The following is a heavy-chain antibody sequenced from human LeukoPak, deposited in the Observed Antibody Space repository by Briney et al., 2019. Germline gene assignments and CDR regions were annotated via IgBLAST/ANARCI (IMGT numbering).Heavy chain of an antibody. D-gene: IGHD3-22*01. CDR2: INPNSGGT. CDR3: ARGRHYYDSSGQFDY. CDR1: GYTFTGYY. V-gene: IGHV1-2*02. Sequence: ASVKVSCKASGYTFTGYYMHWVRQAPGQGLEWMGWINPNSGGTNYAQKFQGRVTMTRDTSISTAYMELSRLRSDDTAVYYCARGRHYYDSSGQFDYWGQGTLVTVSS. J-gene: IGHJ4*02.